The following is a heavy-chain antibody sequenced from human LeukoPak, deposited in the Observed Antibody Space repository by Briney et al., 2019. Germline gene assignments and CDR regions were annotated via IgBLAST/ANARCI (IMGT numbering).Heavy chain of an antibody. D-gene: IGHD3-22*01. Sequence: SETLSLTCTVSGGSISSYYWSWIRQPAGKGLEWIGRIYTSGSTNYNPSLKSRVTMSVDTFKNQFSLKLSSVTAADTAVYYCARVRPYYYDSSGYVYYFDYWGQGTLVTVSS. J-gene: IGHJ4*02. V-gene: IGHV4-4*07. CDR2: IYTSGST. CDR1: GGSISSYY. CDR3: ARVRPYYYDSSGYVYYFDY.